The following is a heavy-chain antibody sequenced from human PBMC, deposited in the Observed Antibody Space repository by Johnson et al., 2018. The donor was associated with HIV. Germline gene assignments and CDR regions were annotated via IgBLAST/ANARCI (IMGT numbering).Heavy chain of an antibody. CDR1: GFTFSSYA. J-gene: IGHJ3*02. CDR2: ISYDGSNK. D-gene: IGHD2-21*02. CDR3: ARSPASRVGDSFAFDI. V-gene: IGHV3-30-3*01. Sequence: AASGFTFSSYAMHWVRQAPGKGLEWVAVISYDGSNKYYADSVKGRFTISRDNSKNTLYLQMNSLRAEDTAVYYCARSPASRVGDSFAFDIWGQGTMVTVSS.